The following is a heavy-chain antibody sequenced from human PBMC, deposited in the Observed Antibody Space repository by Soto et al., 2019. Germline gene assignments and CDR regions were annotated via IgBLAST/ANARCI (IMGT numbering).Heavy chain of an antibody. CDR2: IKQDGSEK. CDR1: GFTFSSYW. D-gene: IGHD3-3*01. Sequence: GGSLRLSCAASGFTFSSYWMSWVRQAPGKGLEWVANIKQDGSEKYYVDSVKGRFTISRDNAKNSLYLQMNSLRAEDTAVYYCAREYYDFWSGYSDYYYYYMDVWGKGTTVTVSS. CDR3: AREYYDFWSGYSDYYYYYMDV. V-gene: IGHV3-7*01. J-gene: IGHJ6*03.